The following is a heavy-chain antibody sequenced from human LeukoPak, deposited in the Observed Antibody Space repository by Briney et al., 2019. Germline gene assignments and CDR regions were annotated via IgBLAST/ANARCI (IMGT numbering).Heavy chain of an antibody. D-gene: IGHD6-19*01. CDR3: ARGWSSSDGFDY. CDR2: ISAYNGNT. V-gene: IGHV1-18*01. J-gene: IGHJ4*02. CDR1: GYTFTSYA. Sequence: ASVKVSCKASGYTFTSYAMHWVRQAPGQRLEWMGWISAYNGNTNYAQKLQGRVTMATDTSTSTAYMELRSLRSDDTAVYYCARGWSSSDGFDYWGQGTLVTVSS.